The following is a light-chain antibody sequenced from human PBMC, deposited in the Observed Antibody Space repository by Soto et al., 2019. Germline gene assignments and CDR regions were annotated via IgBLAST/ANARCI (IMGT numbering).Light chain of an antibody. J-gene: IGKJ4*01. CDR3: QQYNKWPPLT. CDR1: QSVSGN. CDR2: ASS. Sequence: EIVMTQSPATLSVSPGESITLSCRASQSVSGNLAWYQQKPGQAPRLLIYASSLRATGIPARFSGSGSGTDFTLTISSLQSEDFAVYYCQQYNKWPPLTFGGGTKVDIK. V-gene: IGKV3-15*01.